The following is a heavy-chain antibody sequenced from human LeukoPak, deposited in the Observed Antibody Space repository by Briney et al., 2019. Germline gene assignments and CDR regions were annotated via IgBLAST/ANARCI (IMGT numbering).Heavy chain of an antibody. J-gene: IGHJ6*03. Sequence: PSETLSLTCAVSGGSITSTSYYWGWIRQPPGKGLEWTGSIYYSGTTYYYPSPKSRVTISVDTSKNQFSLKLTSVTATDTAVYYCARQGSGTYYNVLYYFMDVWGKGTTVTVSS. CDR3: ARQGSGTYYNVLYYFMDV. V-gene: IGHV4-39*01. D-gene: IGHD3-10*01. CDR2: IYYSGTT. CDR1: GGSITSTSYY.